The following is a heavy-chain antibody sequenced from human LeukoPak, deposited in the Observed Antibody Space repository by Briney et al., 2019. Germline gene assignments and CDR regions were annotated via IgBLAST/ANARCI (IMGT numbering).Heavy chain of an antibody. CDR1: GGTFSGYA. V-gene: IGHV1-69*06. Sequence: ASVKVSCKASGGTFSGYAISWVRQAPGQGLEWMGGIIPIFGTANYAQKFQGRVTITADKSTSTAYMELSSLRSEDTAVHYCARGSPYSSGWYDAFDIWGQGTMVTVSS. CDR3: ARGSPYSSGWYDAFDI. J-gene: IGHJ3*02. D-gene: IGHD6-19*01. CDR2: IIPIFGTA.